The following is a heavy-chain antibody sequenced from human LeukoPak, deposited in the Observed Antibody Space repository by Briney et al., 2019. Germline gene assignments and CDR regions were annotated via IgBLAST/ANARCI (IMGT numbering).Heavy chain of an antibody. CDR1: GFTFISYW. V-gene: IGHV3-74*01. Sequence: GGSLRLSCAASGFTFISYWMHWVRHAPGKGLVWVSRINGYGSSTDFADSVKGRFTISRDNAKNTLYLQMNSLRAEDTAVYYCARDAPGNTALDYWGQGTLVTASS. CDR2: INGYGSST. D-gene: IGHD5-18*01. J-gene: IGHJ4*02. CDR3: ARDAPGNTALDY.